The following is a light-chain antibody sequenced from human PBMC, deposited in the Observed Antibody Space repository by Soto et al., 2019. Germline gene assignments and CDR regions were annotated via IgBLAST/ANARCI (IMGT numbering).Light chain of an antibody. CDR3: WAYAGSNSYV. V-gene: IGLV2-23*02. J-gene: IGLJ1*01. CDR2: EVD. CDR1: SSDIGSYNL. Sequence: ALTQPASLSGSPGQSITTSCTGTSSDIGSYNLVSWYQQHPGKVPKVMIYEVDKRPSGVSNRLSGSKSGNTASLTISGLQSEDEADYYCWAYAGSNSYVFGTGTKVTVL.